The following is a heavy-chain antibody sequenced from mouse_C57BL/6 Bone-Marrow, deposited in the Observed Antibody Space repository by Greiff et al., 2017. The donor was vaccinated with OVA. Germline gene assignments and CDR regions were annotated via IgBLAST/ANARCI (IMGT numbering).Heavy chain of an antibody. Sequence: EVHLVESGGGLVQPKGSLKLSCAASGFSFNTYAMNWVRQAPGKGLEWVARIRSKSNNYATYYADSVKDRFTISRDDSESMLYLQMNNLKTEDTATYYCVRLVYYYGGWYFDVWGTGTTVTVSS. CDR2: IRSKSNNYAT. J-gene: IGHJ1*03. CDR1: GFSFNTYA. D-gene: IGHD1-1*01. CDR3: VRLVYYYGGWYFDV. V-gene: IGHV10-1*01.